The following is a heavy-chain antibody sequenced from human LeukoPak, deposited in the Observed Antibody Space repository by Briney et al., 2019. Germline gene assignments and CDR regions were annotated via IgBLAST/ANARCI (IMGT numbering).Heavy chain of an antibody. Sequence: PSETLSLTCAVSDYSISNAYYWGWIRQPPGKGLEWIGSISHGGSTHYNASLKSRVTISLEASTNQFSLRLSSVTAADTAVYYCARQADVPSSIGYFDFWGQGAPVTVSS. CDR3: ARQADVPSSIGYFDF. D-gene: IGHD2/OR15-2a*01. V-gene: IGHV4-38-2*01. CDR1: DYSISNAYY. CDR2: ISHGGST. J-gene: IGHJ4*02.